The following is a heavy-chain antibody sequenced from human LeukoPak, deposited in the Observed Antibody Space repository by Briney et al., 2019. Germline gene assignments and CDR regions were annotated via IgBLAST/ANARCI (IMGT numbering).Heavy chain of an antibody. D-gene: IGHD7-27*01. V-gene: IGHV1-8*02. CDR2: MNPGSGNT. CDR1: GYSFTSYW. Sequence: GESLKISCKGSGYSFTSYWIGWVRQAAGQGLEWMGWMNPGSGNTVSAQKFQGRVTMTWDTSISTAYMELSSLRPEDTAVYYCARGRPTNLGGIYWGQGTLVTVSS. J-gene: IGHJ4*02. CDR3: ARGRPTNLGGIY.